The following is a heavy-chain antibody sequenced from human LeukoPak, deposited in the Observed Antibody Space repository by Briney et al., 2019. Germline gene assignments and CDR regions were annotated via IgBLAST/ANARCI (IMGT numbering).Heavy chain of an antibody. CDR1: GGSISSYY. J-gene: IGHJ4*02. CDR2: IYYSGST. Sequence: SETLSLTCTVSGGSISSYYWSWVRQPPGKGLEWIGYIYYSGSTNYNPSLKSRVTISVDTSKNQFSLRLSSVTAADTAVYYCARVTGYIIEDYFDYWGQGTLVTVSS. CDR3: ARVTGYIIEDYFDY. V-gene: IGHV4-59*01. D-gene: IGHD6-13*01.